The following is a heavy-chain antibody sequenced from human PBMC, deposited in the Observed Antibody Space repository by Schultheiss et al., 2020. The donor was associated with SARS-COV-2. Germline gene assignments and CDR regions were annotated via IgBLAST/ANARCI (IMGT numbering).Heavy chain of an antibody. Sequence: SQTLSLTCTVSGGSISSSSYYWGWIRQPPGKGLEWIGSIYYSGSTYYNPSLKSRVTISVDTSKNQSSLKLSSVTAADTAVYYCARLPYYYDSSGYYLAAAFDIWGQGTMVTVSS. CDR1: GGSISSSSYY. V-gene: IGHV4-39*01. D-gene: IGHD3-22*01. CDR3: ARLPYYYDSSGYYLAAAFDI. J-gene: IGHJ3*02. CDR2: IYYSGST.